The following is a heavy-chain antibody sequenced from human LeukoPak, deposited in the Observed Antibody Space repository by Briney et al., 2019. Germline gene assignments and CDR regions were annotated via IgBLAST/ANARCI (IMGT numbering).Heavy chain of an antibody. CDR1: GGSINSADNY. D-gene: IGHD2-8*01. J-gene: IGHJ4*02. CDR3: ARDDKGTNGWVVDY. CDR2: IYYSGST. Sequence: SETLSLTCTVSGGSINSADNYWGWIRQPPGKGLEWIGTIYYSGSTYYSASLKSRVTISVDTSENQFSLKLRSVTAADTALYYSARDDKGTNGWVVDYWGQGTLVTVSS. V-gene: IGHV4-39*02.